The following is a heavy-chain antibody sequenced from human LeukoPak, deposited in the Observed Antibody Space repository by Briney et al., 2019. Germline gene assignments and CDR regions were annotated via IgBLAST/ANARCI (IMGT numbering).Heavy chain of an antibody. CDR3: ARVHIVSFPVDYYYGMDV. Sequence: SETLSLTCTVSGGSISSYYWSWIRQPPGKGLEWIGYIYYSGSTNYNPSLKSRVTISVDTSKNQFSLKLSTVTAADTAIYYCARVHIVSFPVDYYYGMDVWGQGTTVTVSS. D-gene: IGHD5/OR15-5a*01. J-gene: IGHJ6*02. V-gene: IGHV4-59*08. CDR2: IYYSGST. CDR1: GGSISSYY.